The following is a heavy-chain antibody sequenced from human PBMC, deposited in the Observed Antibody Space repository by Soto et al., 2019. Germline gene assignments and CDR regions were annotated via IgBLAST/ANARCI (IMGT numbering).Heavy chain of an antibody. CDR1: GFPFSTYP. CDR2: INCASTTT. V-gene: IGHV3-48*02. Sequence: DVQLVESGGGLVQPGGSLRLSCAASGFPFSTYPMHWVRQAPGKGLEWISYINCASTTTFHADSVKGRFTVSRDNAKSSVYLQLTSLRHEDTAVYYCTRDLSHWGQGTLVTVSS. J-gene: IGHJ4*02. CDR3: TRDLSH.